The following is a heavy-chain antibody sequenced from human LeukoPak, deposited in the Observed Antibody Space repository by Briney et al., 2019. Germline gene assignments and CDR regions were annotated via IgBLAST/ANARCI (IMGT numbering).Heavy chain of an antibody. Sequence: SQTLSLTCTVSGGSISSGTYYWSWIRQPPGKGLEWIGSIYHSGSTYYNPSLKSRVTISVDTSKNQFSLKLSSVTAADTAVYYCARSDPLYYYDSSGYYSDYWGQGTLVTVSS. CDR1: GGSISSGTYY. V-gene: IGHV4-39*07. J-gene: IGHJ4*02. CDR2: IYHSGST. CDR3: ARSDPLYYYDSSGYYSDY. D-gene: IGHD3-22*01.